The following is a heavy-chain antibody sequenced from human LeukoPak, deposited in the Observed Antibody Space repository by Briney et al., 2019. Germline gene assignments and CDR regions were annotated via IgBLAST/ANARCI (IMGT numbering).Heavy chain of an antibody. CDR3: VRLQAVTGNFDY. D-gene: IGHD1-20*01. CDR2: IYYTGNT. J-gene: IGHJ4*02. Sequence: SETLSLTCTVSAGSISRYYWSWIRQPPGKGLEWIGNIYYTGNTNYNPSLKSRVTISIDTSKNQFSLKLSSVTSADTAVYYCVRLQAVTGNFDYWGQGALVTVSS. V-gene: IGHV4-59*08. CDR1: AGSISRYY.